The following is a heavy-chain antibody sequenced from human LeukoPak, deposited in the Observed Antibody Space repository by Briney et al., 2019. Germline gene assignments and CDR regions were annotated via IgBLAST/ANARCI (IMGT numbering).Heavy chain of an antibody. D-gene: IGHD2-8*01. CDR3: ARGFMYGTFDY. Sequence: SETLSLTCTVSGGSISSSSYYWGWIRQPPGKGLEWIGSIYYSGSTYYNPSLKSRVTISVDTSKNQFSLKLSSVTAADTAVYYCARGFMYGTFDYWGQGTLVTVSS. CDR2: IYYSGST. J-gene: IGHJ4*02. V-gene: IGHV4-39*01. CDR1: GGSISSSSYY.